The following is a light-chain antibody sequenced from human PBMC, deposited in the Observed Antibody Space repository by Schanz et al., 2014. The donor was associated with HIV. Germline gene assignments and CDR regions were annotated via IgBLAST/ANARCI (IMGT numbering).Light chain of an antibody. Sequence: DIQMTQSPSSLSASVGDRVTITCRASQSLSFYLNWYQQKPGRAPKLLIYTASNLQSGVPSRFSGSGSGTEFTLTISSLQPEDFATYYCQQLNTYPLTFGQGTRLEI. CDR3: QQLNTYPLT. J-gene: IGKJ5*01. V-gene: IGKV1-9*01. CDR1: QSLSFY. CDR2: TAS.